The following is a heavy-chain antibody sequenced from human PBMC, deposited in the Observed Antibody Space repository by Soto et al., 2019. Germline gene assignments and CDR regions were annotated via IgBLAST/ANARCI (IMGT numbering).Heavy chain of an antibody. J-gene: IGHJ6*02. CDR3: ARREYGMDV. Sequence: QVQLQESGPGLVKPSGTLSLTCVVSGGSIGSSHWWSWVRQPPGKGLEWIGEIFHIGHTNYNPSLKGRVTISLDQSKNQFSLNMTSVTAADTAVFYCARREYGMDVWGRGTTVTVSS. CDR2: IFHIGHT. D-gene: IGHD1-26*01. CDR1: GGSIGSSHW. V-gene: IGHV4-4*02.